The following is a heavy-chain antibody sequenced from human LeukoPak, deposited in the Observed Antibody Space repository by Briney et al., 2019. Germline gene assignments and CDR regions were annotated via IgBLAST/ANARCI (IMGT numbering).Heavy chain of an antibody. Sequence: SETLSLTCTVSGDSVSNGNYYWSWLRQPPGKALEWIGYIYYTGKTYYNPSLEGRVTILVDASRNHFSVKLSSVTAADAAVYYCARSQNYYGSGDYWSQGTLVTVSS. D-gene: IGHD3-10*01. CDR2: IYYTGKT. CDR1: GDSVSNGNYY. J-gene: IGHJ4*02. V-gene: IGHV4-61*03. CDR3: ARSQNYYGSGDY.